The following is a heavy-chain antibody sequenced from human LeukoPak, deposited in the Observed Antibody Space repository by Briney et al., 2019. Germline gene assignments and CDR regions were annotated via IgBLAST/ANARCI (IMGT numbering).Heavy chain of an antibody. CDR1: GFTFSSYG. CDR3: AKLGDY. Sequence: PGRSLRLSCAASGFTFSSYGMHWVRQAPGKGLEWVAVISYDGSNKYYVDSVEGRFTISRDNSKNTLYLQMNSLRAEDTAVYYCAKLGDYWGQGTLVTVSS. V-gene: IGHV3-30*18. D-gene: IGHD3-16*01. J-gene: IGHJ4*02. CDR2: ISYDGSNK.